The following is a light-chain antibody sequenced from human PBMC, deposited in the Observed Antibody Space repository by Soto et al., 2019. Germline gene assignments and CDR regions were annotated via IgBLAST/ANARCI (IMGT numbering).Light chain of an antibody. Sequence: DIQMTQSPSSLSASVGDRVTITCRASQGISNYLAWYQQKPGKVPKLLIYAASTLQSGAPSRFSGSGSGTDFTLTISSLQPADVATYYCQKYNNAPQLTFGGGTKVDNK. J-gene: IGKJ4*01. CDR3: QKYNNAPQLT. V-gene: IGKV1-27*01. CDR1: QGISNY. CDR2: AAS.